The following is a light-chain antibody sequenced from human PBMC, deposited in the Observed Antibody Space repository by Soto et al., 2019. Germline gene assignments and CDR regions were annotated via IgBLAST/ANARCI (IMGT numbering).Light chain of an antibody. V-gene: IGLV1-44*01. CDR3: APWDDSLNVVL. J-gene: IGLJ2*01. Sequence: QSVLTQPPSASGTPGQRVTISCSGSSSNIGSNTVSWYQQLPGTAPKLLIYSHNQRPSGVPDRFSGSKSGTSASLAISGLQSEDEADYYCAPWDDSLNVVLFGGGTKLTVL. CDR2: SHN. CDR1: SSNIGSNT.